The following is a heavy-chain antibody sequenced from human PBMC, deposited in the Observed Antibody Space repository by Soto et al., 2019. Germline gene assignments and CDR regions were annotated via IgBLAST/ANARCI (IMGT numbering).Heavy chain of an antibody. CDR1: GFTFSSYW. CDR2: IKQDGSEK. Sequence: EVQLVESGGGLVQPGGSLRLSCAASGFTFSSYWMSWVRQAPGKGLEWVANIKQDGSEKYYVDSVKGRFTISRDNAKNSLYLQMNSLRAEDAAVYYCARGGMIVVVTPGGGAFDIWGQGTMVTVSS. CDR3: ARGGMIVVVTPGGGAFDI. J-gene: IGHJ3*02. V-gene: IGHV3-7*03. D-gene: IGHD3-22*01.